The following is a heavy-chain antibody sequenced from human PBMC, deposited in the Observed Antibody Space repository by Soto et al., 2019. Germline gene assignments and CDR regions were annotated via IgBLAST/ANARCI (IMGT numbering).Heavy chain of an antibody. Sequence: QVQLVQSGAEVKKPGSSVKVSCKASGGTFSSYAISWVRQAPGQGLEWMRGIIPIFGTANYAQKFQGRVTITAEKSTSTAYMEQSSLRSEDTAVYYCARARAVRGVYYYYGMDVWGQGPTVTVSS. CDR2: IIPIFGTA. CDR3: ARARAVRGVYYYYGMDV. J-gene: IGHJ6*02. D-gene: IGHD3-10*01. V-gene: IGHV1-69*06. CDR1: GGTFSSYA.